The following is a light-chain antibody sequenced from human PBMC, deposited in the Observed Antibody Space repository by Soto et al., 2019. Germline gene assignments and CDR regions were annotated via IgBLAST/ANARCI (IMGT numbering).Light chain of an antibody. Sequence: QSALTQPASVSGSPGQSITISCTGTSSDVGGYNFVSWYQQDPGKAPKLMIFEVTNRPSGVSNRFSGSKSGNTASLTISGLQAKDEADYYCSSYTSSSTNVFGTGTKLTVL. J-gene: IGLJ1*01. CDR1: SSDVGGYNF. CDR2: EVT. V-gene: IGLV2-14*01. CDR3: SSYTSSSTNV.